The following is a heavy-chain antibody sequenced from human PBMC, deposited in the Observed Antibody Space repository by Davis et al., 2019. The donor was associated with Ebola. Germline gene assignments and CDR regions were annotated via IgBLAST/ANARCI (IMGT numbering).Heavy chain of an antibody. CDR3: ARHWSSSSGFDY. V-gene: IGHV4-39*01. D-gene: IGHD6-6*01. J-gene: IGHJ4*02. CDR2: IYYSGST. Sequence: ESLKISCAASGFTFSSYSMNWVRQAPGKGLEWIGSIYYSGSTYYNPSLKSRVTISVDTSKNQFSLKLSSVTAADTAVYYCARHWSSSSGFDYWGQGTLVTVSS. CDR1: GFTFSSYSMN.